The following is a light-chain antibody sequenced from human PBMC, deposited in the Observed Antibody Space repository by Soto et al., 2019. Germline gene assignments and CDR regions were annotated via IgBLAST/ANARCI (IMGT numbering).Light chain of an antibody. Sequence: QSVLTQPPAASGTPGQRVTISCSGSSSHIGRNTVNWYQQVPGTAPKLLIYSNSQRPSGVPDRFSGSKSGTSASLAISGVQSEDESDYYCAVWDDSLRGWVFGGGTKLTVL. J-gene: IGLJ3*02. CDR1: SSHIGRNT. CDR3: AVWDDSLRGWV. CDR2: SNS. V-gene: IGLV1-44*01.